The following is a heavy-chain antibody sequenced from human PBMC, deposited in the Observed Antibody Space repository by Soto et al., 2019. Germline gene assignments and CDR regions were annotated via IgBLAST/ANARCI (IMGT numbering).Heavy chain of an antibody. V-gene: IGHV3-13*04. CDR3: ARALTSGWYTP. CDR2: IGTAGDT. J-gene: IGHJ5*02. D-gene: IGHD6-19*01. CDR1: GFTFSSYD. Sequence: EVQLVESGGGLVQPGGSLRLSCAASGFTFSSYDMHWVRQVTGKGLEWVSAIGTAGDTYYPGSVKGRFTISRENANNSLYLQMNSLGAGDTAVYYCARALTSGWYTPWGQGTLVTVSS.